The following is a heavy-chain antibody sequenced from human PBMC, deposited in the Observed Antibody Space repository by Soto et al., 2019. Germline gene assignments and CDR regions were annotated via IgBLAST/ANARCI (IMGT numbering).Heavy chain of an antibody. CDR1: GFTFSDYY. CDR3: ARGYSSGWYAGWFYP. V-gene: IGHV3-11*05. D-gene: IGHD6-13*01. CDR2: ISSSSSYT. J-gene: IGHJ5*02. Sequence: SLRLSCASSGFTFSDYYMIWIRQAPGKWLEWVSYISSSSSYTNYADSVKGRFTISRDNAKNSLYLQMNSLRAEDTAVYYCARGYSSGWYAGWFYPWGQGTLVTVSS.